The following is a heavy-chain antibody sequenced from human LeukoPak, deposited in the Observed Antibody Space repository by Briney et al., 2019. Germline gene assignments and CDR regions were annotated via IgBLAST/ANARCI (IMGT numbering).Heavy chain of an antibody. J-gene: IGHJ4*02. Sequence: SETLSLTCTVSGGSISSSSYYWGWIRQPPGKGLEWIGSIYYSGSTYYNPSLKSRVTISVDTSKNQFSLKLSSVTAADTAVYYCATPFNHYDFWSRYPPYFDYWGQGTLVTVSS. D-gene: IGHD3-3*01. CDR2: IYYSGST. CDR3: ATPFNHYDFWSRYPPYFDY. V-gene: IGHV4-39*01. CDR1: GGSISSSSYY.